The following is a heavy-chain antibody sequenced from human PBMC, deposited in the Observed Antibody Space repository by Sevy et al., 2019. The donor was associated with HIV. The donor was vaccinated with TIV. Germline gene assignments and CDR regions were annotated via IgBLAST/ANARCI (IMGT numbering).Heavy chain of an antibody. CDR1: GFSFSSYG. CDR3: ANAYSGSYSHSYLYALDV. Sequence: GGSLRLSCAASGFSFSSYGMHWVRQTPGKGLDWVALISHDNINEYYADSVKGRFTISRDNSKNTAYLEMNRLRNEDTAIYFCANAYSGSYSHSYLYALDVWGQGTTVTVSS. CDR2: ISHDNINE. D-gene: IGHD1-26*01. V-gene: IGHV3-30*18. J-gene: IGHJ6*02.